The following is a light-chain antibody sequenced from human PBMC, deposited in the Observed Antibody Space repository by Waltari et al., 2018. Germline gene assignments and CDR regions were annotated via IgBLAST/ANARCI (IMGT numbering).Light chain of an antibody. J-gene: IGKJ2*01. V-gene: IGKV3-20*01. CDR2: GSS. CDR3: QQYGSSPRYT. CDR1: QSVSSRY. Sequence: EIVLTQSPGTLSLSPGERATLSCRASQSVSSRYLAWYQQKPGQAPRLLIFGSSSRATGIPDRFSGRGSGTDFTLTISRLEPEDFAVYYCQQYGSSPRYTFGQGTKVEIK.